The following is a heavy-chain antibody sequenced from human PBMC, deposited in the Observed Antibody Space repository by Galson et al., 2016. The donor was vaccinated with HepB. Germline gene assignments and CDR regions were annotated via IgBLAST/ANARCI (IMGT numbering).Heavy chain of an antibody. CDR2: MFYSGST. J-gene: IGHJ6*02. CDR1: GGSMTDRNYN. Sequence: SETLSLTCTVSGGSMTDRNYNWGWIRQPPGKGLEWIASMFYSGSTKYNPSLKSRISMSVDTSKSQFSLELTSVTAADAAVYFCARNFDFWRGYPYYYGMDVWGQGTTVIVS. CDR3: ARNFDFWRGYPYYYGMDV. V-gene: IGHV4-39*01. D-gene: IGHD3-3*01.